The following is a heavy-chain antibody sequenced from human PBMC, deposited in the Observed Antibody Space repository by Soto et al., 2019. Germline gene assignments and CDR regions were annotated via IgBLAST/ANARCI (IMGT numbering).Heavy chain of an antibody. D-gene: IGHD2-2*01. CDR2: IGESGTPT. Sequence: GGSLILSCAASGFTFSSYAMKWVRPAPGKGLEWVSLIGESGTPTYYADSVKGRFTISRDNSGNTLFLEMYSLRAEDTAVYYCARYIPGVRYYGMDVWGQGTTVTVSS. CDR1: GFTFSSYA. V-gene: IGHV3-23*01. CDR3: ARYIPGVRYYGMDV. J-gene: IGHJ6*02.